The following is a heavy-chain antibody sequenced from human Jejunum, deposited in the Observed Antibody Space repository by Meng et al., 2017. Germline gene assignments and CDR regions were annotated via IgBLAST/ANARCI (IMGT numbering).Heavy chain of an antibody. CDR1: GASISGSETY. CDR3: ARGPLFSPTDF. Sequence: SEPLSLTCTVSGASISGSETYGGWIRQPPGKGLVWIGGIYYSGSPYYNPSLKSRVTMSVDMSKNQFSLKMSSVTAADTAAYYCARGPLFSPTDFWGQGTLVTVSS. J-gene: IGHJ4*02. CDR2: IYYSGSP. V-gene: IGHV4-39*07. D-gene: IGHD3-9*01.